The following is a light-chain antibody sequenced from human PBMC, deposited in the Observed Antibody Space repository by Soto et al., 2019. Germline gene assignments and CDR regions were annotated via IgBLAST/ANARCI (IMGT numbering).Light chain of an antibody. Sequence: HCAWTLPPSASGAAGQSGTISFTVTSADVGGYNNVTWYQQHPGTAPKLMIYEDSKRPSGVPDRFSGSKSGNTASLTVTGLQAEDEADYYCSSYAGNNIHYVFGAGTKVTVL. CDR1: SADVGGYNN. J-gene: IGLJ1*01. CDR3: SSYAGNNIHYV. CDR2: EDS. V-gene: IGLV2-8*01.